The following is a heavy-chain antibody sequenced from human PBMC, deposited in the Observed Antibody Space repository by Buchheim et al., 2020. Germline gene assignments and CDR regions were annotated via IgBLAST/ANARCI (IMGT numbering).Heavy chain of an antibody. CDR2: INPSGGST. Sequence: QVQLVQSGAEVKKPGASVKVSCKASGYTFTSYYMHWMRQAPGQGLEWMGIINPSGGSTSYAQKFQGRVTMTRDTSISTAYMELSRLRSDDTAVYYCARDYQQLAPTYYYYGMDVWGQGTT. CDR3: ARDYQQLAPTYYYYGMDV. CDR1: GYTFTSYY. D-gene: IGHD6-6*01. V-gene: IGHV1-46*01. J-gene: IGHJ6*02.